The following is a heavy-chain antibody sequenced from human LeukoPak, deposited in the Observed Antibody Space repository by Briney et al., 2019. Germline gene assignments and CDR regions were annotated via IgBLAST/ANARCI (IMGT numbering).Heavy chain of an antibody. D-gene: IGHD6-19*01. CDR1: GFTFSNSA. V-gene: IGHV3-23*01. J-gene: IGHJ4*01. CDR2: LSGSGITT. Sequence: GGSLRLSCAASGFTFSNSAMSWVRQAPGKGLEWVSTLSGSGITTYYADSVKGRFTISRDNSENTLYLQMNSLRAEDTAVYYCAKGIYSSGWSYFDYWGHGTLVTVSS. CDR3: AKGIYSSGWSYFDY.